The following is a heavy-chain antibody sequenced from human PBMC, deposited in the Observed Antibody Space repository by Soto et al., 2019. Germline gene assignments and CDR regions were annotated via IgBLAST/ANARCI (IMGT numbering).Heavy chain of an antibody. CDR1: GGSASSYY. CDR3: ARASVGPPGGGSWTMPFDF. J-gene: IGHJ4*03. Sequence: PSETLSLTCTVSGGSASSYYWNWIRQPAGKGMEWIGRIYTGGSTNYNPSLKSRVTLSVDTSKNQFSLRLTSVTAADTAVYYCARASVGPPGGGSWTMPFDFWGHGTLVTVSS. D-gene: IGHD2-15*01. V-gene: IGHV4-4*07. CDR2: IYTGGST.